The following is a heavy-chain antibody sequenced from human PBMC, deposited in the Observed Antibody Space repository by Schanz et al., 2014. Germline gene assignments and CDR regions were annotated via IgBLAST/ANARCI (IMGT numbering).Heavy chain of an antibody. D-gene: IGHD3-10*02. CDR2: ISTYTGNT. CDR1: GYTFTSYG. J-gene: IGHJ3*01. CDR3: ARNVRATGRAFDL. V-gene: IGHV1-18*04. Sequence: QVQLVQSGTEVKKPGASVKVSCKASGYTFTSYGVSWVRQAPGQGLEWMGWISTYTGNTNYAQRLQDRVTMTADTSTSTACMELRSLRSDDAAVYYCARNVRATGRAFDLWGPGTMVTVSS.